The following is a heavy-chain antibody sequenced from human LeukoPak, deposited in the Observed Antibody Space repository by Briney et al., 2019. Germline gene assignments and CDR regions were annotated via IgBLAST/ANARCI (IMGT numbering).Heavy chain of an antibody. D-gene: IGHD2-2*01. CDR1: GYTFISYY. Sequence: ASVKVSCKASGYTFISYYLHWVRQAPGQGLEWLGIINTSGGSTSYAQKFQGRVTMTRDTSTSTVYMELSSLRSEDTAVYYCASSIVVVHRDAFDIWGQGTMVTVSS. J-gene: IGHJ3*02. CDR3: ASSIVVVHRDAFDI. V-gene: IGHV1-46*03. CDR2: INTSGGST.